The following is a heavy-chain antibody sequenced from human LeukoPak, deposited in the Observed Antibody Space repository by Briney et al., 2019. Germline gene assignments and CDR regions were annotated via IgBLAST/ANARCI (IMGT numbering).Heavy chain of an antibody. D-gene: IGHD3-9*01. J-gene: IGHJ4*02. V-gene: IGHV4-59*08. CDR1: GGSISNYY. CDR2: ISYSGNT. Sequence: SETLSLTCTVSGGSISNYYWSWIRQPPGKGLEWIGYISYSGNTNYNPSLKSRVTISVDTSKNQFSLQLSAVTAADTAVYYCARQRQGNTWLSLDYWGQGTLVTVYS. CDR3: ARQRQGNTWLSLDY.